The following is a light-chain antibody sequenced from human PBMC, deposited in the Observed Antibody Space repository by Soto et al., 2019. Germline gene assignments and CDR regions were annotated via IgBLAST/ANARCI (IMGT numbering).Light chain of an antibody. CDR1: NSNIGINT. CDR3: AAWDDSLNGYV. J-gene: IGLJ1*01. Sequence: QSVLTQPPSASGTPGQRVTISCSGSNSNIGINTVNWYQQLPGTAPKVLIYTNNQRPSGVPDRFSGSKSGTSASLAISGLQFEDEADYYCAAWDDSLNGYVFGTGTKLTVL. CDR2: TNN. V-gene: IGLV1-44*01.